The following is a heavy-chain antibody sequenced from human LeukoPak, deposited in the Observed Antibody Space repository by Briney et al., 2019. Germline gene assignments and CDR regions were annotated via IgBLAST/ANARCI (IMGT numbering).Heavy chain of an antibody. V-gene: IGHV1-2*02. CDR3: ARANALYCSSTSCLFDY. D-gene: IGHD2-2*01. CDR1: GYTFTGYY. Sequence: ASVKVSCKASGYTFTGYYMHWVRQAPGQGLEWMAWINPNSGGTYYAQNFHDRITMTRDTSISTTYMELSRLRSDDTAIYYCARANALYCSSTSCLFDYWGQGTLVTVSS. CDR2: INPNSGGT. J-gene: IGHJ4*02.